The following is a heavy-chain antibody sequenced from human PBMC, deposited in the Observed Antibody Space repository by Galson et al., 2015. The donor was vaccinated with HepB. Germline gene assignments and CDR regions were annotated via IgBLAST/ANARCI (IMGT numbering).Heavy chain of an antibody. D-gene: IGHD6-19*01. CDR3: AKVPGPGSGWRGDY. J-gene: IGHJ4*02. Sequence: SLRLSCAASGFSFTRYAMPWVRQAPGKGLEWVSSITSSGGNSYYTDSVKGRFTVSRDNSKNTLLLQLNSLRAEDTAVYYCAKVPGPGSGWRGDYWGQGTLVTVSS. CDR1: GFSFTRYA. CDR2: ITSSGGNS. V-gene: IGHV3-23*01.